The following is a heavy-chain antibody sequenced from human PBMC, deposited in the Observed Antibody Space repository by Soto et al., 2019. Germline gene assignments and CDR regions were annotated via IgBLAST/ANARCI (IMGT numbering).Heavy chain of an antibody. CDR2: IIPIFGTA. J-gene: IGHJ5*02. V-gene: IGHV1-69*13. D-gene: IGHD2-2*01. Sequence: SVKVSCKASGGTFSSYAISWVRQAPGQGLEWMGGIIPIFGTANYAQKFQGRVTITADESTSTAYMELSSLRSEDTAVYYCARDLGYCSGTSCYRSIQKSFDTWGQGTLVTVSS. CDR3: ARDLGYCSGTSCYRSIQKSFDT. CDR1: GGTFSSYA.